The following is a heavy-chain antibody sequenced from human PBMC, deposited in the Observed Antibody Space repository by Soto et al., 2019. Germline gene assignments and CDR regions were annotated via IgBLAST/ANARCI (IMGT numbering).Heavy chain of an antibody. Sequence: EVQLVESGGDLVQPGGSLRLSCAASGFTFSTHWMSWVRQAPGKGLEWVANINDDGSKRNYADSVRGRFSVSRDKAKNSLFLHMNGLRVEDTAVDYCAKDVRWGQGTQVTVSS. CDR3: AKDVR. CDR2: INDDGSKR. V-gene: IGHV3-7*05. CDR1: GFTFSTHW. J-gene: IGHJ4*02.